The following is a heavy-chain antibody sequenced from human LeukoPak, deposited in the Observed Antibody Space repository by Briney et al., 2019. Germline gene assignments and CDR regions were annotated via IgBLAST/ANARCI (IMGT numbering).Heavy chain of an antibody. Sequence: GGSLRLSCAASGFSFSDYYMNWIRQAPGKGLEWISYMTSSGSTIDYADSVKGRFTISRDGAKNSLYLQMNSLKTEDTAVYYCTRPYYYDSSGYYYGNYYYYMDVWGKGTTVTVSS. D-gene: IGHD3-22*01. V-gene: IGHV3-11*01. CDR1: GFSFSDYY. J-gene: IGHJ6*03. CDR2: MTSSGSTI. CDR3: TRPYYYDSSGYYYGNYYYYMDV.